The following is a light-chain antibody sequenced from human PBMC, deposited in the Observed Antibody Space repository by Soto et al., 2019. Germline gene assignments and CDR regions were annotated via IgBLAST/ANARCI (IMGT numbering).Light chain of an antibody. Sequence: EIVLTQSPATLSLSPGDRAALSCRASQTVTNLAWYQHKPGQAPRLLIYHASTRATDIPARFSGSGSGTDFTLSISSLEPEDFALYYCQQYSSWLRSFGGGTRVEIK. CDR3: QQYSSWLRS. CDR1: QTVTN. CDR2: HAS. J-gene: IGKJ4*01. V-gene: IGKV3-11*01.